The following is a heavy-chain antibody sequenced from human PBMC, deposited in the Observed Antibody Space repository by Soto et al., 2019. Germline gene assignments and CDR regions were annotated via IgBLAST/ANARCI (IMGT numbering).Heavy chain of an antibody. D-gene: IGHD3-10*01. CDR3: ASPSLEFGLLDY. CDR1: GGTFSSYA. V-gene: IGHV1-69*13. CDR2: IIPIFGTA. J-gene: IGHJ4*02. Sequence: ASVKVSCKASGGTFSSYAISWVRQAPGQGLEWMGGIIPIFGTANYAQKFQGRVTITADESTSTAYMELSSLRSEDTAVYYCASPSLEFGLLDYWGQGTLVTVSS.